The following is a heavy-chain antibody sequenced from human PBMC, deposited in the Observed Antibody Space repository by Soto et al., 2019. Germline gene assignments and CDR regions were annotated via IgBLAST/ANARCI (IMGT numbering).Heavy chain of an antibody. V-gene: IGHV3-7*03. CDR2: IKGDGSDK. CDR1: GVRFSNYL. J-gene: IGHJ4*02. D-gene: IGHD2-21*01. Sequence: PGGSLRLCCAASGVRFSNYLMNLVRQAPGKGLEWVANIKGDGSDKYYVDSVKGRFTISRDNAGNSLHLQMNSLRADDTAVYYCARQRWGSFDYRGQGTPGTVYS. CDR3: ARQRWGSFDY.